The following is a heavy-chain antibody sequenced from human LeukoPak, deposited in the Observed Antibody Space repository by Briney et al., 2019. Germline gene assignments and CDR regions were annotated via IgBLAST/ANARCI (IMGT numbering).Heavy chain of an antibody. CDR2: IYTSGST. D-gene: IGHD6-19*01. V-gene: IGHV4-4*07. CDR1: GGSISSYY. Sequence: SETLSLTCTVSGGSISSYYWSWIRQPAGKGLEWIGRIYTSGSTNYNPSLKSRVTMSVDTSKNQFSLKLSSVTAADTAVYYCARGPSGWFTYYYYYGMDVWGQGTTVTVSS. J-gene: IGHJ6*02. CDR3: ARGPSGWFTYYYYYGMDV.